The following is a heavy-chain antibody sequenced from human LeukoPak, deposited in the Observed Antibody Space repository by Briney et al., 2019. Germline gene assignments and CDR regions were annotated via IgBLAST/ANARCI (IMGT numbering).Heavy chain of an antibody. J-gene: IGHJ4*02. D-gene: IGHD3-16*01. V-gene: IGHV3-33*08. CDR1: GFTFSDYY. CDR2: IWYDGSNK. Sequence: GGSLRLSCAASGFTFSDYYMSWIRQAPGKGLEWVAVIWYDGSNKYYADSVKGRFTISRDNSKNTLYLQMNSLRAEDTAVYYCARDGASFDYWGQGTLVTVSS. CDR3: ARDGASFDY.